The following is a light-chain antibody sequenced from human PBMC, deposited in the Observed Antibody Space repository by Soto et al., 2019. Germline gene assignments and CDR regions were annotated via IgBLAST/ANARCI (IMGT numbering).Light chain of an antibody. Sequence: EIVLSQSPGTLSLSQGEGATLSCRASQTISSFLAWYQQKRGQAPRLLIYGASSRAAGIPDRFSGSGSGTEFTLTISRLEPEDFAVYYCQQYGSSSWTFGQGTKVDNK. CDR2: GAS. CDR1: QTISSF. CDR3: QQYGSSSWT. J-gene: IGKJ1*01. V-gene: IGKV3-20*01.